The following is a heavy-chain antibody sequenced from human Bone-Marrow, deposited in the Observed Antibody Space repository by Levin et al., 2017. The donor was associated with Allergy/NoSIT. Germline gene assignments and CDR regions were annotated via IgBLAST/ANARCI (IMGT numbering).Heavy chain of an antibody. Sequence: GGSLRLSCAASGFTFDDYAMHWVRQAPGKGLEWVSGINWNSATIGYADSVKGRFTISRDNAKNSLFLQMNRLTVEDTALYYCTKSRVDIAMHDAFEIWGRGTMVTVSS. CDR1: GFTFDDYA. CDR3: TKSRVDIAMHDAFEI. V-gene: IGHV3-9*01. CDR2: INWNSATI. D-gene: IGHD2-2*01. J-gene: IGHJ3*02.